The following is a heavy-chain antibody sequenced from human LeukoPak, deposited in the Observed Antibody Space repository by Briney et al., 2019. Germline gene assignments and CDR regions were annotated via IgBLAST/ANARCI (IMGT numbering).Heavy chain of an antibody. CDR2: ISTDGTTT. J-gene: IGHJ4*02. CDR1: GLTFSSYW. D-gene: IGHD2-15*01. Sequence: PGGSLRLSYAASGLTFSSYWMSWVRQAPGKGLVWVSHISTDGTTTNYADSVKGRFTISRDNAKDTLYLQLNSLRAEDTAIYYCARSLGYSSGGWGQGTLVTVSS. CDR3: ARSLGYSSGG. V-gene: IGHV3-74*01.